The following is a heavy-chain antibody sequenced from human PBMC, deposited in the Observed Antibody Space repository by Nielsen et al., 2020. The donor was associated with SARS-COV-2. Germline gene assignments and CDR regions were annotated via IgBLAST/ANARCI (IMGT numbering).Heavy chain of an antibody. D-gene: IGHD5-12*01. J-gene: IGHJ4*02. CDR2: INHSGST. CDR3: ARGRDTLGYSGYDNFDY. Sequence: SETLSLTCAVYGGSFSGYYWSWIRQPPGKGLEWIGEINHSGSTNYNPSLKSRVTISVDTSKNQFSLKLSSVTAADTAVYYCARGRDTLGYSGYDNFDYWGQGTLVTVSS. V-gene: IGHV4-34*01. CDR1: GGSFSGYY.